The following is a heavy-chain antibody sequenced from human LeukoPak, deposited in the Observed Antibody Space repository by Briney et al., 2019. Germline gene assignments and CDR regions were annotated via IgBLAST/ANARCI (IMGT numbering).Heavy chain of an antibody. Sequence: GSLRLSCVASGFPFSNYRMHWVRQVPGKGLLWVARIDGEGRTIGYADSVKGRFTISRDNAKNSVYLQMNSLRVDDTALYYCARAGWDSSDSGTFFRKGVLTWGQGTLVTVSS. CDR1: GFPFSNYR. V-gene: IGHV3-74*01. CDR3: ARAGWDSSDSGTFFRKGVLT. D-gene: IGHD3-10*01. CDR2: IDGEGRTI. J-gene: IGHJ5*02.